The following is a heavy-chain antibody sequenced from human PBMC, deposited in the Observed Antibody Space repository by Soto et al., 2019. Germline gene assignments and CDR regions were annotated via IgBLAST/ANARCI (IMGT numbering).Heavy chain of an antibody. V-gene: IGHV4-59*08. CDR1: GDSMTYSY. CDR2: IYYSGST. D-gene: IGHD3-9*01. CDR3: ARTVLGPDILADQFVDYYYDMDV. Sequence: QVQLQESGPGQVKPSETLSLTCTVSGDSMTYSYWSWIRLLPGKGLEWVGYIYYSGSTSHNPSLRRRAIMSVDTSKRQFSLQLKSVTAADTAIYYCARTVLGPDILADQFVDYYYDMDVWGQGTTVTVSS. J-gene: IGHJ6*02.